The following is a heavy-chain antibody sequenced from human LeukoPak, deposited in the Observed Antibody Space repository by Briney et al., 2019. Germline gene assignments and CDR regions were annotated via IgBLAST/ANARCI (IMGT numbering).Heavy chain of an antibody. Sequence: PSETLSLTCTVSGGSINSRSYSWGWVRQPPGKGLEWLGSISHRGSTYYNPSLKSRITIPVDTSKNQFSLKLTSVTAADTAVYYCARRNGNGSESQYLDYWGQGTLVTVSS. J-gene: IGHJ4*02. V-gene: IGHV4-39*01. CDR2: ISHRGST. D-gene: IGHD6-19*01. CDR1: GGSINSRSYS. CDR3: ARRNGNGSESQYLDY.